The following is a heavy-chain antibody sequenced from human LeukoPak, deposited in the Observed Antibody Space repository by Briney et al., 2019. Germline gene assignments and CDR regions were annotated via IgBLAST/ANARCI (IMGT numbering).Heavy chain of an antibody. Sequence: GASVKVSCKASGYTFTSYGISWVRQAPGQGLEWMGWISAYNGNTNYAQKLQGRVTITRDTSASTAYMELSSLRSEDTAVYYCARAGVRDFWSGYYRKNGYGMDVWGQGTTVTVSS. CDR2: ISAYNGNT. V-gene: IGHV1-18*01. J-gene: IGHJ6*02. D-gene: IGHD3-3*01. CDR1: GYTFTSYG. CDR3: ARAGVRDFWSGYYRKNGYGMDV.